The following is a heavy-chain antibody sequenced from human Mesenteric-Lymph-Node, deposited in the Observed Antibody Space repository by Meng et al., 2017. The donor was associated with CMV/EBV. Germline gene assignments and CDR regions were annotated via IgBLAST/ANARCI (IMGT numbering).Heavy chain of an antibody. CDR1: GFTFSSYS. Sequence: GGSLRLSCAASGFTFSSYSMNWVRQAPGKGLEWVSSISSSSSYIYYADSVKGRFTISRDNAKNSLYLQMNSLRAEDTAVYYCASYSYGPNWFDPWGQGNLVTVSS. V-gene: IGHV3-21*01. J-gene: IGHJ5*02. CDR3: ASYSYGPNWFDP. D-gene: IGHD5-18*01. CDR2: ISSSSSYI.